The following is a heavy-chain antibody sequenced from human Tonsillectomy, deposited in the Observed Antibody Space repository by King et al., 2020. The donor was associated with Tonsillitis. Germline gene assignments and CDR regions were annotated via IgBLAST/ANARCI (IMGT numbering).Heavy chain of an antibody. CDR3: ARDLSSSTWYRGYHYYGMDV. D-gene: IGHD6-13*01. CDR2: VYASGGT. CDR1: GGSISSYY. V-gene: IGHV4-4*07. Sequence: QLQLQESGPGLVKPSETLSLTCSVSGGSISSYYWSWIRQPAGKGLEWIGRVYASGGTNYNPSLKSRVTMSVDTSKSQFSRHLTSVTAAYTAVYYCARDLSSSTWYRGYHYYGMDVWGQGTTVTVSS. J-gene: IGHJ6*02.